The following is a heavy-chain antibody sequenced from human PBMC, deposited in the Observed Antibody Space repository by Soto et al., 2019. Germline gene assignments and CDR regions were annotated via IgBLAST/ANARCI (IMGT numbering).Heavy chain of an antibody. CDR1: GFTFSSYG. V-gene: IGHV3-30*18. D-gene: IGHD2-15*01. CDR2: ISYDGSNK. CDR3: AKTPTIVVVVAATYFDY. J-gene: IGHJ4*02. Sequence: GGSVRLSCAASGFTFSSYGMHWVRQAPGKGLEWVAVISYDGSNKYYADSVKGRFTISRDNSKNTLYLQMNSLRAEDTAVYCCAKTPTIVVVVAATYFDYWGQGTLVTVSS.